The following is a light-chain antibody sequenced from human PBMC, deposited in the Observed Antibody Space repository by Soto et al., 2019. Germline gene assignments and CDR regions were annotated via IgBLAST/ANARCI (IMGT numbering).Light chain of an antibody. CDR2: DAS. J-gene: IGKJ1*01. CDR3: QQRSNWPT. V-gene: IGKV3-11*01. CDR1: QSVSSY. Sequence: EIVMTQSPATQSVSPGDRATLSCRASQSVSSYLAWYQQKPGQAPRLLIYDASNMATGIPARFSGSGSGTDFTLTISSLEPEDFAVYYCQQRSNWPTFGQGTKVDIK.